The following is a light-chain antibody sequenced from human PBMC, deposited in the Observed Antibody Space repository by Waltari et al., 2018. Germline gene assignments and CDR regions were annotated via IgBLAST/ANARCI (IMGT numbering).Light chain of an antibody. CDR2: EVT. Sequence: QSALTQPPSESGSPGRSVTISCRGTSRYLGSVSCYHQHPGKAPKLLIYEVTKRPSGVPDRFSASASGNTASLTVSGLQAGDEADYYCTSDTGSDFYVFGTGTKVTVL. J-gene: IGLJ1*01. V-gene: IGLV2-8*01. CDR3: TSDTGSDFYV. CDR1: SRYLGS.